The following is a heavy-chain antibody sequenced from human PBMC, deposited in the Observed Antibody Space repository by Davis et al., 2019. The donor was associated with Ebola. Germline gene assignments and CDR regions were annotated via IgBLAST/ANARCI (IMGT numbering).Heavy chain of an antibody. D-gene: IGHD3-22*01. J-gene: IGHJ6*02. CDR2: IIGSGGST. CDR3: AKPFGGYRPYYYGMDV. CDR1: GFTFSSYA. V-gene: IGHV3-23*01. Sequence: PGGSLRLSCAASGFTFSSYAMSWVRQAPGKGLEWVSAIIGSGGSTYYADSVKGRFTISRDNSKNTLYLQMNSLRAEDTAVYYCAKPFGGYRPYYYGMDVWGQGTTVTVSS.